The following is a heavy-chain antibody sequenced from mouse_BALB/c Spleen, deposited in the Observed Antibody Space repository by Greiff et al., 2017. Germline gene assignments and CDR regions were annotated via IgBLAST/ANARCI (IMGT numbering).Heavy chain of an antibody. CDR3: ARDPYYGSSFAY. J-gene: IGHJ3*01. CDR1: GFNIKDYY. Sequence: EVKLVESGAELVRSGASVKLSCTASGFNIKDYYMHWVKQRPEQGLEWIGWIDPENGDTEYAPKFQGKATMTADTSSNTAYLQLSSLTSEDTAVYYCARDPYYGSSFAYWGQGTLVTVSA. V-gene: IGHV14-4*02. CDR2: IDPENGDT. D-gene: IGHD1-1*01.